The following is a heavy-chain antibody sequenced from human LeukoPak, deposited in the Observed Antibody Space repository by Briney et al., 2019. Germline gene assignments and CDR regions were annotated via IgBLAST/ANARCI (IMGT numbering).Heavy chain of an antibody. CDR2: ISYDGSNK. D-gene: IGHD2/OR15-2a*01. V-gene: IGHV3-30-3*01. J-gene: IGHJ4*02. CDR3: ARGQYLDYLDY. CDR1: GFTFSSYA. Sequence: PGGSLRLSCAASGFTFSSYAMHWVRQAPGKGLEWVAVISYDGSNKYYADSVKGRFTISRDNSKNTLYLQMNSLRAEDTAVYYCARGQYLDYLDYWGQGTLVTVSS.